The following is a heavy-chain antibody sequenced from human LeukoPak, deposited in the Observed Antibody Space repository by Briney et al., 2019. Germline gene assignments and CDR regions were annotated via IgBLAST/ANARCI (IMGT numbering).Heavy chain of an antibody. Sequence: GASVKLSSKTSGYTFTTYYLNWVRQAPGQGLEWMGKIDPSYRRAFYAQKFQGRVTMTRDTSTSTVYMELSSLTSEDTAVYFCARVMGYCTVSSCPGMDVWGQGTTVTVSS. CDR3: ARVMGYCTVSSCPGMDV. J-gene: IGHJ6*02. V-gene: IGHV1-46*01. CDR1: GYTFTTYY. D-gene: IGHD2-8*02. CDR2: IDPSYRRA.